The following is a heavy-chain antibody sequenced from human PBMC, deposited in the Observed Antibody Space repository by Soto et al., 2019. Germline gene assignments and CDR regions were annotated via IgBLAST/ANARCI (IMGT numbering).Heavy chain of an antibody. V-gene: IGHV1-69*08. CDR1: GGTFSNHI. CDR2: ISPILDIT. D-gene: IGHD5-12*01. CDR3: ARDSPIGSVFSGHDDIDS. J-gene: IGHJ4*02. Sequence: QVQLVQSGAAVKKPGSSVKVSCKASGGTFSNHIITWVRQAPGQGLEWMGRISPILDITNYAQKFQGRVTITADKSTTTAYMEVSSLRSEDTAVYYCARDSPIGSVFSGHDDIDSWGQGTLVTVSS.